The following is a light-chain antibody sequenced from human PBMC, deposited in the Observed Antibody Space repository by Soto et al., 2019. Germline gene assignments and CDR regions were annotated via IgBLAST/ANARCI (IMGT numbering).Light chain of an antibody. CDR1: SSDVGGYKY. CDR2: EVS. J-gene: IGLJ3*02. Sequence: QSVLTQPASVSGSPGQSITMSCTGTSSDVGGYKYVSWYQQHPGKAPKLIIYEVSNRPSGVSNRFSGSKSGNTASLTISGLQAEDEADYYCNSYTSSTTLVFGGGTKLTVL. V-gene: IGLV2-14*01. CDR3: NSYTSSTTLV.